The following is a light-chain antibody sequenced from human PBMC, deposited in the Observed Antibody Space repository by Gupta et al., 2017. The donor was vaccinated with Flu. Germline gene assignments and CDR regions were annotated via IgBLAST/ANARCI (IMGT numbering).Light chain of an antibody. CDR3: KQYDSTPLT. Sequence: DIVMTQSPDSLAVSLGERATINCKSSQSVLYSSNNKNYLAWYQQKPGQPPKLLIYWASTRESGVPDRFSGSGSGTDFTLTISILHAEDVAVYYCKQYDSTPLTFGGGTKVEIK. J-gene: IGKJ4*01. CDR2: WAS. V-gene: IGKV4-1*01. CDR1: QSVLYSSNNKNY.